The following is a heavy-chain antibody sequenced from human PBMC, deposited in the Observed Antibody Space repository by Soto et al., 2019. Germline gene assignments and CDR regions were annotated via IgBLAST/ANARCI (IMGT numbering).Heavy chain of an antibody. CDR2: ISWNSGSI. J-gene: IGHJ3*02. Sequence: GGSLRLSCAASGFTFDDYAMHWVRQAPGKGLEWVSGISWNSGSIGYADSVKGRFTISRDNAKNSLYLQMNSLRAEDTALYYCAKGEYSNYPDAFDIWGQGTMVTVSS. V-gene: IGHV3-9*01. CDR1: GFTFDDYA. D-gene: IGHD4-4*01. CDR3: AKGEYSNYPDAFDI.